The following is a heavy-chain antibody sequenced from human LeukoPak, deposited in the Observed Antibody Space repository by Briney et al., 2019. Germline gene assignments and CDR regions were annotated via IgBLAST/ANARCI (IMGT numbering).Heavy chain of an antibody. V-gene: IGHV4-59*01. D-gene: IGHD6-19*01. CDR1: GGSISSYY. Sequence: SETLSLTCTVSGGSISSYYWSWIRQPPGKGLEWIGYIYYSGSTNYNPSLKSRVTISVDTSKNQFSLKLSFVTAADTAVYYCARVFGSGWYYFDYWGQGTLVTVSS. CDR3: ARVFGSGWYYFDY. J-gene: IGHJ4*02. CDR2: IYYSGST.